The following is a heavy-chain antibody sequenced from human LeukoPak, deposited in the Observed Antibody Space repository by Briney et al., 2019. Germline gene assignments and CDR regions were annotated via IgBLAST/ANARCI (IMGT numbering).Heavy chain of an antibody. Sequence: RSSETLSLTCAVYGGSFSCYYWSWIRQPPGKGLEWIGEINHSGSTNYNPSLKSRVTISVDTSKNQFSLKLSSVTAADTAVYYCATLRVDCSSTSCYDNDHYGIDVWGQGTTVTVSS. CDR2: INHSGST. J-gene: IGHJ6*02. V-gene: IGHV4-34*01. D-gene: IGHD2-2*01. CDR1: GGSFSCYY. CDR3: ATLRVDCSSTSCYDNDHYGIDV.